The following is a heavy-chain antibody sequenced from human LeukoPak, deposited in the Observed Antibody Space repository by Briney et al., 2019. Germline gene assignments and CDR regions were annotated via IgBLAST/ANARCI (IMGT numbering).Heavy chain of an antibody. V-gene: IGHV3-23*01. J-gene: IGHJ6*02. Sequence: GGSLRLSCAASGFTFSSYAMSWVRQAPGKGLEWVSAISGSGGSTYYADSVKGRFTISRDNSKNTLYLQMNSLRAEDTAVYYCAKGSRYSSGWYDMTDYYYGMDVWGQGTTVTVSS. CDR3: AKGSRYSSGWYDMTDYYYGMDV. CDR2: ISGSGGST. CDR1: GFTFSSYA. D-gene: IGHD6-19*01.